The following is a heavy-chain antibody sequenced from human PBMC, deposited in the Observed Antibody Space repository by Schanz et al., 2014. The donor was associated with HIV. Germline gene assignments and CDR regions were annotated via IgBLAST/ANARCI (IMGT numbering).Heavy chain of an antibody. CDR2: VYIGDST. CDR3: AAGRIRYFFDY. Sequence: EVQLVETGGGLIQPGGSLRLSCAVSGFTISSNYMSWVRQAPGKGLEWVSVVYIGDSTFYANSVKGRFTISRDDSKNTLYLKLTSLRAEDTAMYYCAAGRIRYFFDYWGQGTLVTVSS. V-gene: IGHV3-53*02. CDR1: GFTISSNY. J-gene: IGHJ4*02.